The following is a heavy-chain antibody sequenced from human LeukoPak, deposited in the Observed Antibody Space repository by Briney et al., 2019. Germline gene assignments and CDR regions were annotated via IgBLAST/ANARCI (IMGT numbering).Heavy chain of an antibody. V-gene: IGHV4-39*07. CDR3: ARASRPKVQLVFDY. Sequence: SETLSLTCAVSGVSISGSGHYWGWIRQPPGKGLEWIGSIYYSGSTYYNPSLKSRVTISVDTSKNQFSLKLSSVTAADTAVYYCARASRPKVQLVFDYWGQGTLVTVSS. CDR2: IYYSGST. D-gene: IGHD6-13*01. CDR1: GVSISGSGHY. J-gene: IGHJ4*02.